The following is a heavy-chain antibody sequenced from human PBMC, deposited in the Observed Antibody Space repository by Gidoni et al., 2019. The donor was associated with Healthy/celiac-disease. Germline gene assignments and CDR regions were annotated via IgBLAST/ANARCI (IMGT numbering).Heavy chain of an antibody. CDR1: GSTFTSYA. CDR3: AREYGAGYYLYFDY. J-gene: IGHJ4*02. V-gene: IGHV1-3*01. D-gene: IGHD3-22*01. CDR2: INAGNGNT. Sequence: QVQLVPSAAEVKKPGASVKVSCKASGSTFTSYAMHWVRQAPGQRLEWMGWINAGNGNTKYSQKFQGRVTITRDTSASTAYMELSSLRSEDTAVYYCAREYGAGYYLYFDYWGQGTLVTVSS.